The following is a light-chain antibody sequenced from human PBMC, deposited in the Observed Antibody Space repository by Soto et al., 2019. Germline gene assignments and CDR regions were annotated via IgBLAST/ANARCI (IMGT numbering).Light chain of an antibody. V-gene: IGLV2-14*01. CDR1: SSDVGDYNY. CDR3: SSYTTGSTLPWV. Sequence: QSVLTQPASVSGSPGQSITISCTGTSSDVGDYNYVSWYQHHPGKAPKVMIYEVRNRPSGVSNRFSGSKSGNTASLTISGLQAEDEADYYCSSYTTGSTLPWVFGTGTKLTVL. J-gene: IGLJ1*01. CDR2: EVR.